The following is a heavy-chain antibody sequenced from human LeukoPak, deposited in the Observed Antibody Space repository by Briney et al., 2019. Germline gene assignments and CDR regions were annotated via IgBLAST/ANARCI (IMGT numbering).Heavy chain of an antibody. D-gene: IGHD3-22*01. Sequence: GGSLRLSCAASGFTFSSYPMHWVRQAQGKGLEYVSGISSNGDSTYYANSVKGRFTISRDNSKNTLYLQMGSLRAEDMAVYYCAREYYYEELDYWGQGTLVTVSS. CDR2: ISSNGDST. J-gene: IGHJ4*02. V-gene: IGHV3-64*01. CDR3: AREYYYEELDY. CDR1: GFTFSSYP.